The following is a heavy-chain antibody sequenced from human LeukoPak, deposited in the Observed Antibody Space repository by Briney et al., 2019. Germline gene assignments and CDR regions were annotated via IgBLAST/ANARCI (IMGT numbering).Heavy chain of an antibody. D-gene: IGHD5-12*01. CDR1: GFTFSNYA. V-gene: IGHV3-23*01. CDR2: ITGSGGTT. CDR3: ATLMRGPTGYSGCGGEDY. Sequence: AGGSLRLSCAASGFTFSNYAMTWVRQAQGKGLQWVSAITGSGGTTYYADSVKGRFAISRDNSKNTLYLQMNSLRAEDTAVYYCATLMRGPTGYSGCGGEDYWGQGTLVTVSS. J-gene: IGHJ4*02.